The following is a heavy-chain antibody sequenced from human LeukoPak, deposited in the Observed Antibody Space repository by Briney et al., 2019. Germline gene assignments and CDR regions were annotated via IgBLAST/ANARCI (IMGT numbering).Heavy chain of an antibody. CDR2: INWDGGST. CDR3: AKGDVDSPMNFYH. V-gene: IGHV3-43*01. D-gene: IGHD5-18*01. J-gene: IGHJ4*02. Sequence: GGSLRLSCAASGFMFDDYTMHWVRQAPGKGLEWVSLINWDGGSTYYAGSVKGRFTISRDNSKNSLYLQMNSLRTEHTALYYCAKGDVDSPMNFYHWGQGTLVTVSS. CDR1: GFMFDDYT.